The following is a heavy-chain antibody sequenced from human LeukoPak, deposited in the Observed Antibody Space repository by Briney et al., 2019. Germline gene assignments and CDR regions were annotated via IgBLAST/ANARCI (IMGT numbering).Heavy chain of an antibody. CDR2: IYYSGST. Sequence: SETLSLTCTVSGGSISSYYWSWIRQPPGKGLELIGYIYYSGSTNYNPSLKSRVTISVDTSKNQFSLKLSSVTAADTAVYYCARDQGGSGSYYNGFDYWGQGTLVTVSS. D-gene: IGHD3-10*01. CDR3: ARDQGGSGSYYNGFDY. CDR1: GGSISSYY. J-gene: IGHJ4*02. V-gene: IGHV4-59*01.